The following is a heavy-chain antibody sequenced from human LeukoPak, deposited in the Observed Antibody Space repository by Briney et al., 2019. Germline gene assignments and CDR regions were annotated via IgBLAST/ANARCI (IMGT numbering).Heavy chain of an antibody. Sequence: PGGSLRLSCAASGFTFSSYAMHWVRQAPRKGLEWVAVISYDGSNKYYADSVKGRFTISRDNSKNTLYLQMNSLRAEDTAVYYCARGALGLYFDYWGQGTLVTVSS. CDR3: ARGALGLYFDY. V-gene: IGHV3-30-3*01. D-gene: IGHD3/OR15-3a*01. CDR2: ISYDGSNK. J-gene: IGHJ4*02. CDR1: GFTFSSYA.